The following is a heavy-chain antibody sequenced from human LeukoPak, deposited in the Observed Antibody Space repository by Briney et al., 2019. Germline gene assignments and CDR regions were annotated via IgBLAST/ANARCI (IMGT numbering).Heavy chain of an antibody. V-gene: IGHV3-30*18. CDR1: GFTFSSYG. J-gene: IGHJ3*02. D-gene: IGHD3/OR15-3a*01. CDR2: ISYDGSNK. CDR3: ANYPWTPIENDAFDI. Sequence: GGSLRLSCAASGFTFSSYGMHWVRQAPGKGLEWVAVISYDGSNKYYADSVKGRFTISRDNSKNTLYLQMNSLRAEDTAVYYCANYPWTPIENDAFDIWGQGTMVTVSS.